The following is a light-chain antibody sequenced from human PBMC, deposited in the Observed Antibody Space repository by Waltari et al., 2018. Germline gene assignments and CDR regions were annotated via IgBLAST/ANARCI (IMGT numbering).Light chain of an antibody. CDR3: QQYDTHPFT. V-gene: IGKV1-5*01. CDR2: DAS. J-gene: IGKJ2*01. CDR1: QSISSY. Sequence: DIQLTQYPSTLSASAGDRVIITCRASQSISSYLAWYRQQPGKAPRLLIYDASNLQGGVPSSFSGAGSQTEFTLTITSLQPDDFATYFCQQYDTHPFTFGQGTKLEIE.